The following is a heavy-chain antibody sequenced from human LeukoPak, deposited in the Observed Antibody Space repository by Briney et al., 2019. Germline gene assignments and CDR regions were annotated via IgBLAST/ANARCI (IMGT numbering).Heavy chain of an antibody. J-gene: IGHJ6*02. Sequence: GSLRLSCAASGFTVSSNYMSWVRQAPGKGLECVSVIYSGGSTYYADSVKGRFTISRDNSKNTLYLQMNSLRAEDTAVYYCARVSAPPYYYYGMDVWGQGTTVTVSS. V-gene: IGHV3-66*01. CDR3: ARVSAPPYYYYGMDV. CDR2: IYSGGST. CDR1: GFTVSSNY. D-gene: IGHD2/OR15-2a*01.